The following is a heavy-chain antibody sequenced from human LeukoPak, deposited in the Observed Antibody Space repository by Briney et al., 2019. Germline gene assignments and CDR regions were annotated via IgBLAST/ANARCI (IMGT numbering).Heavy chain of an antibody. CDR2: INPNSGGT. J-gene: IGHJ4*02. Sequence: ASVKVSCKASGYTFTGYYMHWVRQAPGQGLEWMGWINPNSGGTNYAQKFQGRVTMTRDTSISTAYMELSRLRSDDTVVYYCARDRKYSSSAVYYFDYWGQGTLVTVSS. V-gene: IGHV1-2*02. CDR3: ARDRKYSSSAVYYFDY. CDR1: GYTFTGYY. D-gene: IGHD6-6*01.